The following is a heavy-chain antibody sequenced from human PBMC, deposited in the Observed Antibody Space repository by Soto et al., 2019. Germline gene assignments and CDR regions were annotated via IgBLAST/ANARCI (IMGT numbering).Heavy chain of an antibody. Sequence: GGSLRLSCAASGFTFSSYAISWVRQAPGKGLEWVSAISGSGDSTYYADSVKGRFTISRDNSKNTLYLQMNSLRAEDTAIYFCAKDYSYGLPPPYYYGLDVWGQGTTVTVSS. J-gene: IGHJ6*02. CDR3: AKDYSYGLPPPYYYGLDV. D-gene: IGHD5-18*01. CDR1: GFTFSSYA. CDR2: ISGSGDST. V-gene: IGHV3-23*01.